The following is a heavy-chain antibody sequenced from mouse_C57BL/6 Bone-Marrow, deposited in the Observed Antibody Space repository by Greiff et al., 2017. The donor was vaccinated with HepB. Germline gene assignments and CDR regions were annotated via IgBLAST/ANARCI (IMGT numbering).Heavy chain of an antibody. Sequence: VKLVESGPELVKPGASVKLSCKASGYTFTSYDINWVKQRPGQGLEWIGWIYPRDGSTKYNEKFKGKATLTVDTSSSTAYMELHSLTSEDSAVYFCARELRPPAMDYWGQGTSVTVSS. CDR2: IYPRDGST. CDR3: ARELRPPAMDY. V-gene: IGHV1-85*01. CDR1: GYTFTSYD. D-gene: IGHD3-2*02. J-gene: IGHJ4*01.